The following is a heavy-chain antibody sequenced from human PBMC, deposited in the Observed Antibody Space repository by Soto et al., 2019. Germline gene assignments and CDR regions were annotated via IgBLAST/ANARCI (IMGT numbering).Heavy chain of an antibody. J-gene: IGHJ4*02. CDR3: ARSHHQLLYSPFDY. CDR2: IIPIFGTA. Sequence: ASLEVSCKASGGTFSSYAISWVRQAPGQGLEWMGGIIPIFGTANYAQKFQGGVTITADESTSTAYMELSSLRSEDTAVYYCARSHHQLLYSPFDYWGQGTLVTVSS. V-gene: IGHV1-69*13. D-gene: IGHD2-2*02. CDR1: GGTFSSYA.